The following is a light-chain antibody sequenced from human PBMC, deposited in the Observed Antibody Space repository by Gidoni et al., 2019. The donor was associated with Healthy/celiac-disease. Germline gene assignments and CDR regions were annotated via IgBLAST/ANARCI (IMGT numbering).Light chain of an antibody. Sequence: DIQMTQSPSTLSASVGDRVTITCRASQSISSWLAWYQQKPGKAPKLLIYKASSLESGVPSRFSGSGSGTDFTLTSSSLQPDDFATYYCQQYNSYCTFGQGTKVEIK. CDR1: QSISSW. CDR2: KAS. CDR3: QQYNSYCT. V-gene: IGKV1-5*03. J-gene: IGKJ1*01.